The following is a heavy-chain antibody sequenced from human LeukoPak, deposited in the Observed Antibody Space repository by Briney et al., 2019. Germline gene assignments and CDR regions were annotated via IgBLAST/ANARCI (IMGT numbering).Heavy chain of an antibody. Sequence: SETLSLTCAVSGYSINSGYYWGWIRQPPGKGLEWIGSIYHSGSTSYNPSLKSRVTISVDTSKNQFSLKLSSVTAADTAVYYCAGGGIWNYDFWSGYYGGLSYFDYWGQGTLVTVSS. V-gene: IGHV4-38-2*01. CDR2: IYHSGST. CDR1: GYSINSGYY. J-gene: IGHJ4*02. D-gene: IGHD3-3*01. CDR3: AGGGIWNYDFWSGYYGGLSYFDY.